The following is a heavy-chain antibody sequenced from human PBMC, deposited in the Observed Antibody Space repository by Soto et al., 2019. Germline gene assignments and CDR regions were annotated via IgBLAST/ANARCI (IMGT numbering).Heavy chain of an antibody. D-gene: IGHD1-26*01. CDR3: ARDHSGSYYVDY. Sequence: SETLSLTCTVSGGSISSGGYYWSWIRQHPGKGLEWIGYIYYSGSTYYNPSLKSRVTISVDTSKNQFSLKLSSVTAADTAVYYCARDHSGSYYVDYWGQGTLVTVSS. J-gene: IGHJ4*02. CDR1: GGSISSGGYY. CDR2: IYYSGST. V-gene: IGHV4-31*03.